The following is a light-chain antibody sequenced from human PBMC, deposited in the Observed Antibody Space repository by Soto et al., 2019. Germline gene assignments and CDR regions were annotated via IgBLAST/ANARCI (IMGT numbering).Light chain of an antibody. CDR2: KAY. V-gene: IGKV1-5*03. Sequence: DIQMTQSPSTLSGSVGDRVTITCRASQTISSWLAWYQQKPGKAPKLLIYKAYTLKSGVTSRFSGSGSGTEFTLTISSLQPDDFATYYCQHYNSYSEAVGPGTQVEIK. CDR1: QTISSW. J-gene: IGKJ4*01. CDR3: QHYNSYSEA.